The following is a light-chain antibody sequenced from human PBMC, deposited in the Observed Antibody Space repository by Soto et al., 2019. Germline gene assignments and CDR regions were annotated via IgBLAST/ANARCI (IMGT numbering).Light chain of an antibody. CDR2: GAS. CDR1: QSVSSY. V-gene: IGKV3-15*01. CDR3: QQYDNWPIT. Sequence: EIVVTQSPATQSLSPGERATLSCRASQSVSSYLAWYQQKPGQAPRFLIYGASTRATGVPARFSGSGSGTEFILTISSLQSEDSAAYYCQQYDNWPITFGGGTRLEIK. J-gene: IGKJ5*01.